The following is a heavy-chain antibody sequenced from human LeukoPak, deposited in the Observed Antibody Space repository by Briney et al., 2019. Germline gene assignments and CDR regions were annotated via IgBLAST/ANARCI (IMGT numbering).Heavy chain of an antibody. J-gene: IGHJ5*02. CDR2: INPNSGGT. D-gene: IGHD3-10*01. V-gene: IGHV1-2*02. Sequence: GASVKVSCKASGYTFTGYYMHWVRQAPGQGLEWMGWINPNSGGTNYAQKFQGRVTMTRDTSISTAYMELSRLRSDDTAVYYCARAITYYGSGSCYNCWFDPWGQGTLVTVSS. CDR3: ARAITYYGSGSCYNCWFDP. CDR1: GYTFTGYY.